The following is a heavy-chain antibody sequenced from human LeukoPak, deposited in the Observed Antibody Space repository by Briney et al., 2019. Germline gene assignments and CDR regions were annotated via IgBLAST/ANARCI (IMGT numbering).Heavy chain of an antibody. CDR3: ARLRSWYFDL. V-gene: IGHV4-38-2*01. CDR2: IYHSGST. J-gene: IGHJ2*01. Sequence: SETLSLTCAVSGYSISSGYYWGGIRQPPGKGLEWIGSIYHSGSTYYNPSLKSRVTISVDTSKNQFSLKLSSVTAAYTAVYYCARLRSWYFDLWGRGTLVTVSS. CDR1: GYSISSGYY.